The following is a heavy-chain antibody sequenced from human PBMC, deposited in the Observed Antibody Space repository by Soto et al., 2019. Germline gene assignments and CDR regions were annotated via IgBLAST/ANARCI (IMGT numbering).Heavy chain of an antibody. CDR1: GFIFSGYG. D-gene: IGHD6-6*01. CDR3: AKGGSSSARYFDR. CDR2: ISFEGSKK. J-gene: IGHJ5*02. V-gene: IGHV3-30*18. Sequence: QVHLVESGGGVVQPGGSLRLSCAASGFIFSGYGMHWVRQAPGKGLAWVAVISFEGSKKYYANSVEGRFTISRDNSKNTLFLQMNSLRAEDTAVYYCAKGGSSSARYFDRWSQGALVPVSS.